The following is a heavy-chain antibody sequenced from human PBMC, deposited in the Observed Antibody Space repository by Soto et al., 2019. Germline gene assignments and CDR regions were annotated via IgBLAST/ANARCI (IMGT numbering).Heavy chain of an antibody. D-gene: IGHD6-13*01. CDR3: ARDADAPGIAAAGTYSLTRCRIDY. V-gene: IGHV6-1*01. CDR2: TYYRSKSYN. CDR1: GDSVSSNSAA. J-gene: IGHJ4*02. Sequence: PSQTLSLTCVLSGDSVSSNSAAWNWIRQSPSRGLERLGRTYYRSKSYNKYAVSVKSRITINPDTSKNQFSLQLNSVTTEDTAVYYCARDADAPGIAAAGTYSLTRCRIDYWGQGTLVTVSS.